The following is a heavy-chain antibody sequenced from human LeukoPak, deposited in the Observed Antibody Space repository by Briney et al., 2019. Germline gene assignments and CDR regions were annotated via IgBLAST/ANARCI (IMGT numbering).Heavy chain of an antibody. D-gene: IGHD3-22*01. CDR3: ARKVYWYDTSDYHYFDS. CDR1: GYTFSDYY. V-gene: IGHV1-2*02. Sequence: ASVKVSCKTSGYTFSDYYIHWVRPAPGQGLEWMGWINPNSGDTNYAQKFLGRVTMTRDTSISTAYRELSRLKSDDTAVYYCARKVYWYDTSDYHYFDSWGQGTLVTVSS. J-gene: IGHJ4*02. CDR2: INPNSGDT.